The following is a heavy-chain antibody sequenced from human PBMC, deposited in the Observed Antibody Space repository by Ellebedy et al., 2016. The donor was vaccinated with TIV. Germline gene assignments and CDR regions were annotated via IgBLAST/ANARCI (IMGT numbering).Heavy chain of an antibody. D-gene: IGHD1-26*01. CDR3: ARGLGGSFDY. CDR2: ISAYNGNT. CDR1: GYTFTGYY. V-gene: IGHV1-18*04. Sequence: AASVKVSCKASGYTFTGYYMHWVRQAPGQGLEWMGWISAYNGNTNYAQKLQGRVTMTTDTSTSTAYMELRSLRSDETAVYYCARGLGGSFDYWGQGTLVTVSS. J-gene: IGHJ4*02.